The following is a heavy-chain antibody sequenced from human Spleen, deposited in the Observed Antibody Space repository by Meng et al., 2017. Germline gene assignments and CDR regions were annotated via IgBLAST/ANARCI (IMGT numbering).Heavy chain of an antibody. Sequence: KVSCKASGYSFINYWIGWVRQTPGKGLDWMGIIYPGDSDTRYSPSFQGQVTISAAQSISTAYLQWSSLKTSDTAIYYCGRAYVRGWTPRAFDIWGQGTMVTVSS. J-gene: IGHJ3*02. CDR1: GYSFINYW. V-gene: IGHV5-51*01. D-gene: IGHD6-19*01. CDR3: GRAYVRGWTPRAFDI. CDR2: IYPGDSDT.